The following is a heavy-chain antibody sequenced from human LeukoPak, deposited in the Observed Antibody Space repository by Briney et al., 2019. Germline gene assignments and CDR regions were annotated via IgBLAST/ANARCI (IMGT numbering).Heavy chain of an antibody. CDR1: GYSISSYYY. V-gene: IGHV4-38-2*02. CDR2: IYDSGST. CDR3: ALGVVGGDDAIDI. D-gene: IGHD2-21*01. J-gene: IGHJ3*02. Sequence: IPSETLSLTCTVSGYSISSYYYWGWIRQPPGKGLEWIGTIYDSGSTHYNPSLESRVTISVDTSKNQFSLNLSSVSAADTAMYYCALGVVGGDDAIDIWGQGTLVTVPS.